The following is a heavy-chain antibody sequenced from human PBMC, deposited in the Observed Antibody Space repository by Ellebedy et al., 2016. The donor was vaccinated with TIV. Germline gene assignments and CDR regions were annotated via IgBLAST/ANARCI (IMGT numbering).Heavy chain of an antibody. V-gene: IGHV5-51*01. CDR1: GFSFNNYW. CDR3: ARRARDCTTTACYAEDFQH. CDR2: IYPGDSET. D-gene: IGHD2-2*01. J-gene: IGHJ1*01. Sequence: GESLKISXKGSGFSFNNYWIDWVRQTPAKGLEWMGVIYPGDSETRYSPSFQGQVVISVDKSSSTAYLQWNSLKASDTAIYYCARRARDCTTTACYAEDFQHWGQGTLVTVSS.